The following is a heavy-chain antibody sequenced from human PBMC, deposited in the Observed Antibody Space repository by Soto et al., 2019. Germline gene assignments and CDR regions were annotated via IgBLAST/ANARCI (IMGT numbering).Heavy chain of an antibody. CDR2: ISSSSSYI. Sequence: EVQLVESGGGLVKPGGSLRLSCAASGFTFSSYSMNWVRQAPGKGLEWVSSISSSSSYIYYADSVKGRFTISRDNAKNSRYLQMNSLRAEATAVYYCARVNYDSSGRDQASDYWGQGTLVTVSS. CDR3: ARVNYDSSGRDQASDY. V-gene: IGHV3-21*01. CDR1: GFTFSSYS. J-gene: IGHJ4*02. D-gene: IGHD3-22*01.